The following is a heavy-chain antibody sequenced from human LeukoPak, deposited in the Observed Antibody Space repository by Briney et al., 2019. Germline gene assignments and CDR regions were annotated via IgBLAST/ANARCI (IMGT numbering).Heavy chain of an antibody. CDR1: GGSIGDSSYY. D-gene: IGHD1-26*01. CDR3: ARMRVGPTYYFDY. Sequence: SETLSPTCTVSGGSIGDSSYYWGWIRQPPGKGLEWIGSIYYSGSTYYNPSLKSPVTISVDTSKNQFSLKLNSVTAADTAVYYCARMRVGPTYYFDYWGQGTLVTVSS. V-gene: IGHV4-39*01. CDR2: IYYSGST. J-gene: IGHJ4*02.